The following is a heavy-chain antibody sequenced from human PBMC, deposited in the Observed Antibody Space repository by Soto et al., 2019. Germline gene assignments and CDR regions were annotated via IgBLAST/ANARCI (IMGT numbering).Heavy chain of an antibody. V-gene: IGHV3-23*01. CDR3: AKDRSMDTRDWLDP. J-gene: IGHJ5*02. CDR2: ISGDGAST. Sequence: GGSLRLSCAASGFTFGTYAMNWVRQAPGRGLEWVSGISGDGASTYYTDSVKGRFTISRDNFRNTLYLQMNSLRADDMALYYCAKDRSMDTRDWLDPWGQGTLVTSPQ. CDR1: GFTFGTYA. D-gene: IGHD5-18*01.